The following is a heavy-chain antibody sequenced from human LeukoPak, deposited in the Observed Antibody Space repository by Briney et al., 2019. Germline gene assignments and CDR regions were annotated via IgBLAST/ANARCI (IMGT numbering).Heavy chain of an antibody. Sequence: PGGSLRLSCAASGFTVSSNYMSWVRQAPGKGLEWVSVINSGGSTYYADSVKGRFTISRDNSKNTLYLQMNSLRADDTAVYYCARGSSGMAFDIWGQGTMVTVSS. J-gene: IGHJ3*02. CDR2: INSGGST. V-gene: IGHV3-66*02. CDR1: GFTVSSNY. CDR3: ARGSSGMAFDI. D-gene: IGHD1-14*01.